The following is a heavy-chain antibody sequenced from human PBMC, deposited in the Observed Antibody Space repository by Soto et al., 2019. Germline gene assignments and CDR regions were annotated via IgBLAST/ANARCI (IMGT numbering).Heavy chain of an antibody. CDR2: INRSGGT. CDR3: ARDRQYYHFWSGNQNEGPLGMDV. V-gene: IGHV4-34*01. CDR1: GGSIGGYT. D-gene: IGHD3-3*02. J-gene: IGHJ6*02. Sequence: PSETLSLTCSVYGGSIGGYTWTWIRQAPGKGLEWIGEINRSGGTNYNSSLKSRVIISVDTTKNQFSLIVYSVTAADTAVYYCARDRQYYHFWSGNQNEGPLGMDVCGQGTTVTVSS.